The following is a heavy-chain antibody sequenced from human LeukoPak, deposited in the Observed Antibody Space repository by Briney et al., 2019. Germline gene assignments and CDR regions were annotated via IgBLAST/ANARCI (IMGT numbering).Heavy chain of an antibody. CDR1: GGSISSGGYY. J-gene: IGHJ5*02. CDR3: ARGETYDILTGYPREEYNWFDP. CDR2: INHSGST. D-gene: IGHD3-9*01. V-gene: IGHV4-30-2*01. Sequence: SQTLSLTCTVSGGSISSGGYYWSWIRQPPGKGLEWIGEINHSGSTNYNPSLKSRVTISVDTSKNQFSLKLSSVTAADTAVYYCARGETYDILTGYPREEYNWFDPWGQGTLVTVSS.